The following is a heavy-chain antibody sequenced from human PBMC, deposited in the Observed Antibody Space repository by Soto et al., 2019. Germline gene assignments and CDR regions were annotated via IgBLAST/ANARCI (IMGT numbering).Heavy chain of an antibody. CDR3: ARRIGAVADYYYYYYGMDV. D-gene: IGHD6-19*01. V-gene: IGHV5-51*01. Sequence: PGESLKISCKGSGYSFTSYWIGWVRQMPGKGLEWMGIIYPGDSDTRYSPSFQGQVTISADKSTSTAYLQWSSLKASDTAMYYCARRIGAVADYYYYYYGMDVWGQGTTVTVSS. J-gene: IGHJ6*02. CDR2: IYPGDSDT. CDR1: GYSFTSYW.